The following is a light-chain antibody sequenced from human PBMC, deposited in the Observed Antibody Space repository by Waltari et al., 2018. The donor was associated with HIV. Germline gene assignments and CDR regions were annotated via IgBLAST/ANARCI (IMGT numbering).Light chain of an antibody. CDR1: QGIGNF. CDR3: QQYNTVSRT. J-gene: IGKJ1*01. V-gene: IGKV1-5*03. Sequence: DIQLTPSPPTLSASVGARIPITCRASQGIGNFVACYQQKPGKAPNLLTYQASALQIGVPSRISGSGSGTEFTLTINGLQPDDFATYYCQQYNTVSRTFGPGTQV. CDR2: QAS.